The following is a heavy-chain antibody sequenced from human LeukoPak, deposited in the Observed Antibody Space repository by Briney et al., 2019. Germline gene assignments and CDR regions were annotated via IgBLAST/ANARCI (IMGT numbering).Heavy chain of an antibody. V-gene: IGHV3-43*02. CDR1: GFTFDAYP. Sequence: GGSLRLSCAASGFTFDAYPMNWVRQAPGKGLEWVSIISGDGSSTSYADSVKGRFTISRDNSRNSLYLQMNSLRTEDTAFYYCAKDSGVFRGPTISNGFGPWGQGTLVTVSS. CDR2: ISGDGSST. D-gene: IGHD1-26*01. CDR3: AKDSGVFRGPTISNGFGP. J-gene: IGHJ5*02.